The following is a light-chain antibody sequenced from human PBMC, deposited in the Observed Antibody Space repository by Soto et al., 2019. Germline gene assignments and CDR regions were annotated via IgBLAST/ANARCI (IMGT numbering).Light chain of an antibody. V-gene: IGLV2-14*03. Sequence: QSVLTHPASVSGSPGQSITISCSGTSSDIGSYDHVAWYQQFPGKSPKLIIYAVSDRPSGVSDRFSGSKSGISASLTISGLQTEDEADYYCISYTDRQSYLFGTGTKVTVL. CDR2: AVS. J-gene: IGLJ1*01. CDR1: SSDIGSYDH. CDR3: ISYTDRQSYL.